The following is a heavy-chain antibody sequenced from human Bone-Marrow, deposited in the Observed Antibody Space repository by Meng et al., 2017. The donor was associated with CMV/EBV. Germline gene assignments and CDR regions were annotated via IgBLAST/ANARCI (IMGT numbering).Heavy chain of an antibody. J-gene: IGHJ5*02. CDR2: INQDGSQR. CDR1: DFTLNSYW. Sequence: GESLKISCVASDFTLNSYWTTWVRQSPQKGLELVANINQDGSQRFYLDSVKGRFTISRDNAKNTLYLQMNSLRAEDTAVYYCARDRIVVVPAATNWFAPWGQGTLVTVSS. D-gene: IGHD2-2*01. CDR3: ARDRIVVVPAATNWFAP. V-gene: IGHV3-7*01.